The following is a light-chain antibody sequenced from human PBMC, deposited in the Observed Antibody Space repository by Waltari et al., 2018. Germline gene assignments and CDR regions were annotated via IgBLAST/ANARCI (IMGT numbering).Light chain of an antibody. V-gene: IGKV3-15*01. CDR2: DAS. Sequence: ETVMTQSPVTLFVSPGERATLSCRASQSVSRNLAWYQQKPGQAPRLLIYDASTRATGIPARFSGSGSGTEFTLTISSLQSEDFAIYHCHQYNNWPPWTFGQGTKVEIK. J-gene: IGKJ1*01. CDR3: HQYNNWPPWT. CDR1: QSVSRN.